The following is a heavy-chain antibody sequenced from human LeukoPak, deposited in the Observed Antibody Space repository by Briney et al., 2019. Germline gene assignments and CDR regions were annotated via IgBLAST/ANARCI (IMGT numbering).Heavy chain of an antibody. V-gene: IGHV1-69*05. Sequence: ASVKVSCKASGGTFNTYVFSWVRQSPGQGLEWMGGIIPIFGTPNYAQKFQGRVTITTDKSTSTAYMELSSLRSEDTAVYYCARGSDYSNYVRYFDYWGQGTLVTVSS. CDR3: ARGSDYSNYVRYFDY. CDR1: GGTFNTYV. CDR2: IIPIFGTP. J-gene: IGHJ4*02. D-gene: IGHD4-11*01.